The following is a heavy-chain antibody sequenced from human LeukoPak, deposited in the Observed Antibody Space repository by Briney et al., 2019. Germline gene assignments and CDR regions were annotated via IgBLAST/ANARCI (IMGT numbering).Heavy chain of an antibody. CDR2: IYYSGST. D-gene: IGHD6-25*01. CDR1: GGSISSYY. J-gene: IGHJ3*02. V-gene: IGHV4-59*08. Sequence: SETLSLTCTVSGGSISSYYWSWIRQPPGKGLEWIGCIYYSGSTNYNSSLKSRVTISVDTSKKQFSLKLRSVTAADTAVYYCATHGSRAFDIWGQGTMVTVSS. CDR3: ATHGSRAFDI.